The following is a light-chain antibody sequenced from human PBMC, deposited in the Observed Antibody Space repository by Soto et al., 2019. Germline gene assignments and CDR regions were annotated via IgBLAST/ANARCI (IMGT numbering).Light chain of an antibody. CDR3: QQYNNWPPLT. Sequence: EIVMTQSPATLSMSPGERATLSCRASQSVSSNLAWYQQKPGQTPRLLIYSASTRATGIPARFSGSGSGTEFTLTIGGLQSEAFAVYYCQQYNNWPPLTFGGGTKVEIK. CDR2: SAS. CDR1: QSVSSN. V-gene: IGKV3-15*01. J-gene: IGKJ4*01.